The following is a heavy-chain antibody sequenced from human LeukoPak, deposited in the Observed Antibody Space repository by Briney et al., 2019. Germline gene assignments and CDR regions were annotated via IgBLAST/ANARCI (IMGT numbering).Heavy chain of an antibody. CDR2: TRNKANSYTT. CDR1: GFTFSDHN. V-gene: IGHV3-72*01. J-gene: IGHJ4*02. CDR3: ARGPLDY. Sequence: PGGSLRLSCAASGFTFSDHNMDWVRHSPGKGLEWVGRTRNKANSYTTEYAASVTGRITISRDDSKNSPYLQMNSLKTEDTAVYYCARGPLDYWGQGTLVTVSS.